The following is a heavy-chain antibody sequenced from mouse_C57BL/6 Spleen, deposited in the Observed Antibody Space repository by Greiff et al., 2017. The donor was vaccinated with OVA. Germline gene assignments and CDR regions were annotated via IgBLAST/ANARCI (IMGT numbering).Heavy chain of an antibody. D-gene: IGHD2-1*01. CDR3: TREDGNFYYFDY. J-gene: IGHJ2*01. Sequence: VQLQQSGAELVRPGASVTLSCKASGYTFTDYEMHWVKQTPVHGLEWIGAIDPETGGTAYNQKFKGKAILTADKSSSTAYMELRSLTSEDSAVYYCTREDGNFYYFDYWGQGTTLTVSS. V-gene: IGHV1-15*01. CDR1: GYTFTDYE. CDR2: IDPETGGT.